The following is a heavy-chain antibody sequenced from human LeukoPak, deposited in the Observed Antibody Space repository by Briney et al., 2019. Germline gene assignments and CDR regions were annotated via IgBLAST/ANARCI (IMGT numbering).Heavy chain of an antibody. J-gene: IGHJ6*04. D-gene: IGHD3-16*01. Sequence: SETLSLICTVSNYSIRSDYYWAWIRQTPGKGLDWIGSVFHSGATYYNPSLESRVTISVDKSKNQLFLKLNSVTAADTAVYYCARDLGSSTPSGVWGKGTTVTVSS. CDR3: ARDLGSSTPSGV. CDR2: VFHSGAT. V-gene: IGHV4-38-2*02. CDR1: NYSIRSDYY.